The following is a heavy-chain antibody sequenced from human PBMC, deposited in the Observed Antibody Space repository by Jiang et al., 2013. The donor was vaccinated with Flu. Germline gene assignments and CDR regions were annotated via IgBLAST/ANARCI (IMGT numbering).Heavy chain of an antibody. CDR2: TYHRSKWYN. J-gene: IGHJ6*02. CDR3: ARGDYSQYYYYYGMDV. V-gene: IGHV6-1*01. CDR1: GDSVSSNSAA. D-gene: IGHD4-11*01. Sequence: QTLSLTCAISGDSVSSNSAAWNWIRQSPSRGLEWLGRTYHRSKWYNDYAVSVKSRITINPDTSKNQFSLQLNSVTPEDTAVYYCARGDYSQYYYYYGMDVWGQGTTVIVSS.